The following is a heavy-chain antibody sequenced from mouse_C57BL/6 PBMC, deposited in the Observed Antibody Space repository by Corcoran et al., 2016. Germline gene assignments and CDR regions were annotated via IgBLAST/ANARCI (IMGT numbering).Heavy chain of an antibody. J-gene: IGHJ4*01. CDR2: INPYNGGT. V-gene: IGHV1-19*01. Sequence: EVQLPRSGPVLVKPGASVKMSCKASGYTFTDYFMNWVKQSHGKSLEWIGVINPYNGGTSYNQKFKGKATLTVDKSSSTAYMELNSLTSEDSAVYYCGNYYGSSYYAMDYWGQGTSVTVSS. D-gene: IGHD1-1*01. CDR1: GYTFTDYF. CDR3: GNYYGSSYYAMDY.